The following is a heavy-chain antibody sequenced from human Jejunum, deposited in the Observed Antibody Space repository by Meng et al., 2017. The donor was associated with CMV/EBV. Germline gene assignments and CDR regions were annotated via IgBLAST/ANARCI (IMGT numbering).Heavy chain of an antibody. Sequence: TAYYLHWVRKAPGQGPEWMGWIDPKSGGTNYPQKFQGRVTMTRDTSISTAYMELSRVRSDDTAVYYCARCDWSYSFDYVHYGLDVWGQGTTVTVSS. J-gene: IGHJ6*02. V-gene: IGHV1-2*02. CDR3: ARCDWSYSFDYVHYGLDV. D-gene: IGHD1-26*01. CDR2: IDPKSGGT. CDR1: TAYY.